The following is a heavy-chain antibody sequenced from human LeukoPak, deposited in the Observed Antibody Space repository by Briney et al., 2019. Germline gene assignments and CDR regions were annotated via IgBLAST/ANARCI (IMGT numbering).Heavy chain of an antibody. V-gene: IGHV3-30*02. J-gene: IGHJ1*01. CDR1: GFTFSSYG. CDR2: IRYDGSNK. D-gene: IGHD3-10*01. Sequence: PGASLRLSCVASGFTFSSYGMHWVRQAPSKGLEWVAFIRYDGSNKYYADSVKGRFTISRDNSKNTLYLQMNSLRAEDTAVYYCAKANYYGSGSYYNAWGQGTLVTVSS. CDR3: AKANYYGSGSYYNA.